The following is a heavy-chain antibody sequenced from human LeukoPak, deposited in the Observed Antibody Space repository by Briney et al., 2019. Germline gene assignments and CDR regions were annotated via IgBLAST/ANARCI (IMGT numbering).Heavy chain of an antibody. D-gene: IGHD3-22*01. CDR3: ARVVVSSSGLYAFDI. CDR1: GGSISSGSFY. V-gene: IGHV4-31*03. Sequence: SETLSLTCTVSGGSISSGSFYWSWIRQHPGKGLEWIGDIYYTGTTYYNPSLKSRLSTSLDTSKNHFSLNLSSVTAADTAVYYCARVVVSSSGLYAFDIWGQGTMVTVSS. CDR2: IYYTGTT. J-gene: IGHJ3*02.